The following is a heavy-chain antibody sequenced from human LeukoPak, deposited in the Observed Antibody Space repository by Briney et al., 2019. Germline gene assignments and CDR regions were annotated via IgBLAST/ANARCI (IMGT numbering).Heavy chain of an antibody. D-gene: IGHD5-18*01. J-gene: IGHJ4*02. CDR1: GFTFSSYA. V-gene: IGHV3-30*04. CDR3: AKDEAGYSYGYGLDY. CDR2: MSNDGSEE. Sequence: GRSLRLSCAASGFTFSSYAMHWVRQAPGKGLEWVAVMSNDGSEEYYADSVKGRFTISRDNSKNTLYLQMNSLRAEDTAVYYCAKDEAGYSYGYGLDYWGQGTLVTVSS.